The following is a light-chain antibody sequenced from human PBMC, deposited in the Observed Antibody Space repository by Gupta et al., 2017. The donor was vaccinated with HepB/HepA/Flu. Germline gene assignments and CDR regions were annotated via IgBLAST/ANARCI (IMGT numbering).Light chain of an antibody. Sequence: QSALAQPASVSGSPGPSITMSCTGSSSDIGTYNLVSWYQQHPGKAPKLIIYDVTKRPSGIAGRFSGSKSGNTASLTISGLQEEDEADYYCCSYTDGDHVLFGGGTKVTVL. CDR2: DVT. V-gene: IGLV2-23*02. CDR3: CSYTDGDHVL. J-gene: IGLJ3*02. CDR1: SSDIGTYNL.